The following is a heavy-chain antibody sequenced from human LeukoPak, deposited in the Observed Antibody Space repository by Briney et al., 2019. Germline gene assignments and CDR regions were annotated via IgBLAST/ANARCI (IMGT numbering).Heavy chain of an antibody. CDR2: INPNSGGT. J-gene: IGHJ4*02. D-gene: IGHD6-19*01. Sequence: ASVKVSRKASGYSFSGYCVHWVRQAPGQGLEWMGWINPNSGGTNSAQEFQGRVSMTRDTSISTAYMELSRLTSDDTAVYYCARGWGAIEVPGTTDYWGQGTLVTVSS. V-gene: IGHV1-2*02. CDR1: GYSFSGYC. CDR3: ARGWGAIEVPGTTDY.